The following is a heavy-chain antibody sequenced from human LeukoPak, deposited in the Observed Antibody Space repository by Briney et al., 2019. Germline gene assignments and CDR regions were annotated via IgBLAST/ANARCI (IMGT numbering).Heavy chain of an antibody. CDR2: IYYSGST. D-gene: IGHD3-9*01. V-gene: IGHV4-39*01. Sequence: WVRQPPGKGLEWTGSIYYSGSTYYNPSLKSRVTISVDTSKNQFSLKLSSVTAADTAVYYCARQQTYYDILTGYAYYYYGMDVWGQGTTVTVSS. CDR3: ARQQTYYDILTGYAYYYYGMDV. J-gene: IGHJ6*02.